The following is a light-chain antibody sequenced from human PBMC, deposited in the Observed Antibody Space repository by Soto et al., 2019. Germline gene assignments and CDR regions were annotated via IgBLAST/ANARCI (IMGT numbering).Light chain of an antibody. J-gene: IGKJ1*01. CDR2: DAS. CDR3: QQYGRSPWT. Sequence: IVLTQSPATLSLSPGERATLSCRASQSVRRYLAWYQQKPGQAPRLLIYDASTRATGIPARFSGSGSETDFTLTITSLEPEDFAVYYCQQYGRSPWTFGQGTKVDIK. V-gene: IGKV3-11*01. CDR1: QSVRRY.